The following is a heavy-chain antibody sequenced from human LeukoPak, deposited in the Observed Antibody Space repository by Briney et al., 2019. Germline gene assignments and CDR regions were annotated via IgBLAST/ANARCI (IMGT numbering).Heavy chain of an antibody. CDR3: ARGQLGLHYFDY. J-gene: IGHJ4*02. CDR1: GFTSSSYG. Sequence: SLRLSCALSGFTSSSYGMRWVRQAPQEWLGWVEVIWYDGRNNYYADSVKGRFTISRDNSKDTLYLQMNSLRAEDTAVYYCARGQLGLHYFDYWGQGTLVTVSS. V-gene: IGHV3-33*01. CDR2: IWYDGRNN. D-gene: IGHD6-13*01.